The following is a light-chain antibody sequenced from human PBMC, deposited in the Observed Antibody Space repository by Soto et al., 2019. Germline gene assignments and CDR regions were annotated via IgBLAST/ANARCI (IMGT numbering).Light chain of an antibody. V-gene: IGKV1-5*03. Sequence: DIQMTQPPSTLSGSVGDRVTITCRASQTISSWLAWYQQKPGKAPKLLIYKASTLKSGVPSRFSGSGSGTDFTLTISSLEPEDFAVYYCQQRSNWPPRTFGQGTKVDNK. CDR1: QTISSW. J-gene: IGKJ1*01. CDR2: KAS. CDR3: QQRSNWPPRT.